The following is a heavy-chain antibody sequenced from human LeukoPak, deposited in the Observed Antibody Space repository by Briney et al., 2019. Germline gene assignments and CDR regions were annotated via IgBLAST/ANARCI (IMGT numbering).Heavy chain of an antibody. CDR3: ARVRCRGHCSGGSLYYFDY. D-gene: IGHD2-15*01. V-gene: IGHV4-34*01. J-gene: IGHJ4*02. CDR1: GGSFSGYY. CDR2: VNHSGST. Sequence: SETLSLTCAVYGGSFSGYYWSWIRQPPGKGLEWIGEVNHSGSTNYNPSLKSRVTISVDTSKNQFSLKLSSVTAADTAVYYCARVRCRGHCSGGSLYYFDYWGQGTLVTVSS.